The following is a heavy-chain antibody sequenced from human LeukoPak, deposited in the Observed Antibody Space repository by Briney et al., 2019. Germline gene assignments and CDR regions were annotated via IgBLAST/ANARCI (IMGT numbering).Heavy chain of an antibody. Sequence: PSETLSLTCTVSGGSISSYYWSWIRQPAGKGLEWIGRIYTSGSTNYNPSLKSRVTMSVDTSKNQFSLKLSSVTAADTAAYYCARDREIGGNAKDRYYFDYWGQGTLVTVSS. J-gene: IGHJ4*02. V-gene: IGHV4-4*07. CDR3: ARDREIGGNAKDRYYFDY. CDR2: IYTSGST. D-gene: IGHD4-23*01. CDR1: GGSISSYY.